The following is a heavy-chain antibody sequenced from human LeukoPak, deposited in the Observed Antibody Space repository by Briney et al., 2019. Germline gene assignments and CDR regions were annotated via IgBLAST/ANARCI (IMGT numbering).Heavy chain of an antibody. CDR2: IYPGDSNT. V-gene: IGHV5-51*01. Sequence: GESLKISCKGSGYTFTNYWIGWVRQTPGKGLEWMGIIYPGDSNTRYSPSFQGQVTNSADKSINTAYLQWSSLKASDTAVYYCARSPGYCSGGNCYSDYWGQGTLVTVSS. J-gene: IGHJ4*02. CDR1: GYTFTNYW. CDR3: ARSPGYCSGGNCYSDY. D-gene: IGHD2-15*01.